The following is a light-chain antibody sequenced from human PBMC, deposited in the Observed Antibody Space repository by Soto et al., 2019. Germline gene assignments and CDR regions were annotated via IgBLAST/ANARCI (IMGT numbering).Light chain of an antibody. CDR1: QSVSNN. CDR3: HQYGSSPRT. CDR2: AAS. Sequence: ELVMTQSPATLSVSPWERATLSCMASQSVSNNLAWYQQKPGQAPRLLIYAASSRATGIPDRFSGSGSGTDFTLTISRLEPEDFAVYYCHQYGSSPRTFGQGTKVDIK. V-gene: IGKV3-20*01. J-gene: IGKJ1*01.